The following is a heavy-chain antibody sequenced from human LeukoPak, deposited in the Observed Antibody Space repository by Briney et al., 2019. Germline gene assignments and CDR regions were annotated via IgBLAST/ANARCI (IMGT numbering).Heavy chain of an antibody. CDR2: IYYSGST. D-gene: IGHD3-10*01. V-gene: IGHV4-59*12. CDR1: GGSISSYY. Sequence: SETLSLTCTVSGGSISSYYWSWIRQPPGKGLEWIGYIYYSGSTNYKPSLKSRVTISVDTSKNQFSLKLSSVTAADTAVYYCARVLTMVRGVISPDWFDPWGQGTLVTVSS. CDR3: ARVLTMVRGVISPDWFDP. J-gene: IGHJ5*02.